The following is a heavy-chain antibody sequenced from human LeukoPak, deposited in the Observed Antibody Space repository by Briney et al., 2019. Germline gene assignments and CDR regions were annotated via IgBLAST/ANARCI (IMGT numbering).Heavy chain of an antibody. D-gene: IGHD5-18*01. CDR3: ATAIVGYSFDY. CDR1: GYTFTGYY. J-gene: IGHJ4*02. CDR2: INPNSGGT. Sequence: ASVKVSCKASGYTFTGYYMHWVRQAPGQGLEWMGWINPNSGGTNYAQKFQGRVTMTEDTSTDTAYMELSSLRSEDTAVYYCATAIVGYSFDYWGQGTLVTVSS. V-gene: IGHV1-2*02.